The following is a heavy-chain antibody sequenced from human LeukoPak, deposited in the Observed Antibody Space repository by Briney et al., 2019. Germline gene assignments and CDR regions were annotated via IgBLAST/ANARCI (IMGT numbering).Heavy chain of an antibody. V-gene: IGHV4-39*01. CDR1: GGSISSGDYY. CDR2: IYYSGST. Sequence: SQTLSLTCTVSGGSISSGDYYWSWIRQPPGKGLEWIGSIYYSGSTYYNPSLKSRVTISVDTSKNQFSLKLSSVTAADTAAYYCARPSTAYYYDSSGYFDYWGQGTLVTVSS. CDR3: ARPSTAYYYDSSGYFDY. J-gene: IGHJ4*02. D-gene: IGHD3-22*01.